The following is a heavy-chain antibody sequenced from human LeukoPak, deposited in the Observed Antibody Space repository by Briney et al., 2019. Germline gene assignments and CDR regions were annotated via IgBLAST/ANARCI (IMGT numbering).Heavy chain of an antibody. CDR1: GFTVSSNY. Sequence: GGSLRLSCAASGFTVSSNYMSWVRQAPGKGLEWVSVIYSGGSTYYADSVKGRFTISRDNSKNTLYLQMNSLRAEDTAVYYCAKTYCSTTSCYISASFFFDYWGQGTLVTVSS. CDR3: AKTYCSTTSCYISASFFFDY. D-gene: IGHD2-2*02. V-gene: IGHV3-53*01. J-gene: IGHJ4*02. CDR2: IYSGGST.